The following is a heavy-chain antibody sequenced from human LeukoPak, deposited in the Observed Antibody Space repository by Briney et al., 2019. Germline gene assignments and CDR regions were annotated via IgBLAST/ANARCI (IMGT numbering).Heavy chain of an antibody. J-gene: IGHJ4*02. CDR2: MNPNSGNT. Sequence: ASVTLSFTASGYTFTSYDINWVRQATGQGLEWMGWMNPNSGNTDYAQKFQGRVTMTRNTSISTAYMELSSLRSEDTAVYYCARYYDDSSGYYFPDYWGQGTLVTVSS. CDR3: ARYYDDSSGYYFPDY. D-gene: IGHD3-22*01. V-gene: IGHV1-8*01. CDR1: GYTFTSYD.